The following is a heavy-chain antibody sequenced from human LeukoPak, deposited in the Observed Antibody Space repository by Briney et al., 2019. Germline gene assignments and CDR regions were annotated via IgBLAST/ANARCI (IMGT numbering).Heavy chain of an antibody. D-gene: IGHD5-24*01. J-gene: IGHJ6*03. V-gene: IGHV4-4*09. CDR3: ARLRRDGYAFYYYYYMDV. Sequence: SETLSLTCTVSGGSFSSYYWSWIRQPPGKGLEWIGYIYTSGSTNYNPSLKGRVTISVDTSKNHFSLKLSSVTAADTAGYYFARLRRDGYAFYYYYYMDVWGKGTTVTVSS. CDR2: IYTSGST. CDR1: GGSFSSYY.